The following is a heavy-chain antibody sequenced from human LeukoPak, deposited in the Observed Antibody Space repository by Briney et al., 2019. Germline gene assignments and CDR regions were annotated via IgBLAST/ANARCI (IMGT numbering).Heavy chain of an antibody. CDR2: IYSWGST. CDR1: GFTVSSNY. V-gene: IGHV3-53*04. J-gene: IGHJ4*02. D-gene: IGHD6-13*01. Sequence: GGSLSLSCAASGFTVSSNYMRGVRQAPGRGVEWGSVIYSWGSTFHPDPLEGRFTISRHNYKNSSYIQITSPEAEATGVDYWASSSWYQKFDYWGEGTLVTVSS. CDR3: ASSSWYQKFDY.